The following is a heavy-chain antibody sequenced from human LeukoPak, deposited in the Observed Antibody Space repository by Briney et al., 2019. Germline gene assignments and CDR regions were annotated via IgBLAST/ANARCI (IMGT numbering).Heavy chain of an antibody. Sequence: SETLSLTCTVSGGSISSYYWSWIRQPPGKGLEWIGYIYYSGSTNYNPSLKSRVTISVDTSKNQFSLKLSSVTAADTAVYYCARVKWSIGAHWFDPWGQGTLVTVSS. CDR2: IYYSGST. V-gene: IGHV4-59*01. D-gene: IGHD6-13*01. CDR1: GGSISSYY. CDR3: ARVKWSIGAHWFDP. J-gene: IGHJ5*02.